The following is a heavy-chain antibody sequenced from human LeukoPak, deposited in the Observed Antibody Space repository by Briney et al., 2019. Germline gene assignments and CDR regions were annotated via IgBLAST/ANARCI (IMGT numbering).Heavy chain of an antibody. D-gene: IGHD2-2*01. Sequence: GGSLRLSCAASGFTFSNAWMSGVRQAPGKGLEWMGRIKSRTDGGTTEYAAPVKGRFTISRDDSKNTLYLQMNSLKTEDTAVYYCTTAPAAYTFDYWGQGTLVTVSS. CDR1: GFTFSNAW. CDR3: TTAPAAYTFDY. J-gene: IGHJ4*02. CDR2: IKSRTDGGTT. V-gene: IGHV3-15*01.